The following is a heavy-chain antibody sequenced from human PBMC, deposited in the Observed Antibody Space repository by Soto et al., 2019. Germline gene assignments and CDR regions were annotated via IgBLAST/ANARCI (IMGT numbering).Heavy chain of an antibody. D-gene: IGHD1-1*01. CDR3: ARDGTYNWV. CDR2: IYSGGAT. Sequence: EVQLVESGGGLVQPGGSLRLYCAASGFTVSNNYMRWVRQAPGKGLEWVSLIYSGGATYYADSVKGRFTISRDNSKNTLYLQINSLRAEDTAVYYCARDGTYNWVGGQGILVTVSS. V-gene: IGHV3-66*01. CDR1: GFTVSNNY. J-gene: IGHJ4*02.